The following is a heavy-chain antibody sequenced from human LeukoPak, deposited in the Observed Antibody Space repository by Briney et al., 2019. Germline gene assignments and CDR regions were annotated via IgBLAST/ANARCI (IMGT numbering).Heavy chain of an antibody. J-gene: IGHJ6*02. CDR3: ASVGVVADYGLDV. CDR2: INPNTGAT. V-gene: IGHV1-2*02. D-gene: IGHD2-15*01. Sequence: ASVKVSCKASGYTLTGHYLHWVRQAPGQGLGWMGWINPNTGATTYAQRFQGRVTLTRDTSISTAYMDLSRLRPDDTAVYYCASVGVVADYGLDVWGQGTTVSVPS. CDR1: GYTLTGHY.